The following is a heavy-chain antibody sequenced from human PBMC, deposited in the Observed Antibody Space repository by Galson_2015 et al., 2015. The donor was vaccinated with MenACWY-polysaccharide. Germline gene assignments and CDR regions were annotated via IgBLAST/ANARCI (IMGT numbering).Heavy chain of an antibody. D-gene: IGHD1-26*01. CDR1: GYTFTTIA. J-gene: IGHJ4*02. CDR3: ARGSRRGVGYEWEY. V-gene: IGHV1-8*01. Sequence: SVKVSCKGSGYTFTTIAINWVRQAPGQGLEWMAWMSPTSGNTGSAQKFQGRVTMTWNTSISTAYMELSSLRSEDTAVHYCARGSRRGVGYEWEYWGQGTLVT. CDR2: MSPTSGNT.